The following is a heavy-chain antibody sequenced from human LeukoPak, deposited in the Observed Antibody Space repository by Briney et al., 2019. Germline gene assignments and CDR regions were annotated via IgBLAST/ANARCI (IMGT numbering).Heavy chain of an antibody. CDR2: IYYSGST. V-gene: IGHV4-59*08. J-gene: IGHJ4*02. Sequence: SETLSLTCTVSGGTISSYYWSWIWQPPGKGLEWIGYIYYSGSTTYNPSLKSRVTMSVDTSKNQFSLKLSSVTAADTAVYYCARHAGVARPFDYWGQGTLVTVSS. D-gene: IGHD6-6*01. CDR3: ARHAGVARPFDY. CDR1: GGTISSYY.